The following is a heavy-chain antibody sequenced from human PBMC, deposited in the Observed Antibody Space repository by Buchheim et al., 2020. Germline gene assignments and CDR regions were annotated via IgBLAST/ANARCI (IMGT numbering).Heavy chain of an antibody. Sequence: EVQLLESGGGLVQPGGSLRLSCAASGVTFSNYDMGWVRQAPGKGLEWVSTISESGASTFYAEFVKGRFTISRDNSRNTLYLQMSSLRAEDTAVYYCARKDDTVTNNFDYWGQGTL. J-gene: IGHJ4*02. CDR1: GVTFSNYD. D-gene: IGHD4-17*01. CDR2: ISESGAST. V-gene: IGHV3-23*01. CDR3: ARKDDTVTNNFDY.